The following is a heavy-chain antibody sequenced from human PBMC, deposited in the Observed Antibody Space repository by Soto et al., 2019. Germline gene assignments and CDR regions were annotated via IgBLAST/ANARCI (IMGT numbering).Heavy chain of an antibody. D-gene: IGHD3-3*01. CDR2: IYYSGST. V-gene: IGHV4-61*01. CDR1: GGSVSSGSYF. CDR3: ARDTYYDFWSGYPQNGYYYYGIDV. J-gene: IGHJ6*02. Sequence: PSETLSLTCTVSGGSVSSGSYFWSWIRQPPGKGLEWIGYIYYSGSTNYNPSLKSRVTISVDTSKNQFSLKLSSVTAADTAVYYCARDTYYDFWSGYPQNGYYYYGIDVWGRGTTVTVSS.